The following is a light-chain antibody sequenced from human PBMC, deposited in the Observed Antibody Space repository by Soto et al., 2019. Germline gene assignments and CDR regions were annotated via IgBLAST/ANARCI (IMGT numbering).Light chain of an antibody. V-gene: IGKV1-5*01. CDR2: DAS. Sequence: DIQMTQSPSFLSASVGDKVTITCRATESVSKWLAWYQEKPGNPPRPLIYDASTLESGVPSRFSGSGSGTEFTLTIGSLQADVFAIYYCQQYNSYSGTFAQGTKVEMK. J-gene: IGKJ1*01. CDR3: QQYNSYSGT. CDR1: ESVSKW.